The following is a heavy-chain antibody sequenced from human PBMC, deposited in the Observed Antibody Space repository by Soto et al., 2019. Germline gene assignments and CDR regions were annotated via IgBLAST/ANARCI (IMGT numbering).Heavy chain of an antibody. CDR3: ARSGPVTPFDY. J-gene: IGHJ4*02. CDR1: GFTFSSYW. CDR2: INSDGSST. Sequence: GGSLRLSCAASGFTFSSYWMRWVRQAPGKGLVWVSRINSDGSSTSYADSVKGRFTISRDNAKNTLYLQMNSLRAEDTAVYYCARSGPVTPFDYWGQGTLVTISS. D-gene: IGHD5-12*01. V-gene: IGHV3-74*01.